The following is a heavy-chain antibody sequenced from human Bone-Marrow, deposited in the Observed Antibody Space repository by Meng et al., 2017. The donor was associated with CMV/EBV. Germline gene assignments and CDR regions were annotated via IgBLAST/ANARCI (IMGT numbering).Heavy chain of an antibody. V-gene: IGHV4-34*01. D-gene: IGHD3-3*01. CDR2: INHSGST. Sequence: GSYWSWIRQPPGKGLEWIGEINHSGSTNYTPSLKSRVTISVDTSKNQFSLKLSSVTAADTAVYYCARGKKTHRPFLGVVINQLWFDPWGQGTLVTVSS. CDR1: GSY. J-gene: IGHJ5*02. CDR3: ARGKKTHRPFLGVVINQLWFDP.